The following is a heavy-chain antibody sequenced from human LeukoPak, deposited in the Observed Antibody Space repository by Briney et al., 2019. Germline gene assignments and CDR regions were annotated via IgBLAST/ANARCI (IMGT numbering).Heavy chain of an antibody. Sequence: PGGSLRLSCAASGFTFSSYEMNWVRQAPGKGLEWISYIGSSGSNMYYADSVKGRFTISRDNAKNSLYLQMSSLTAEDTAVYYCAGRKSGAFGYWGQGTQVTVSS. CDR2: IGSSGSNM. V-gene: IGHV3-48*03. CDR3: AGRKSGAFGY. J-gene: IGHJ4*02. CDR1: GFTFSSYE. D-gene: IGHD1-26*01.